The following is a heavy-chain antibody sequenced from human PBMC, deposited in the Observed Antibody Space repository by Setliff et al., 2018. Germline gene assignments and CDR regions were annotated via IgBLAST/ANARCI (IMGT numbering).Heavy chain of an antibody. Sequence: PSETLSLTCTVPGDSISSGSYYWTWIRQPAGKGLEWIGHFHTGGSTNYNRSLRSRVSISVDTSKNQFSLKLSSVTAADTATYYCVRAGPTVTFFRVLVISWWDPWGQGSLVTVSS. CDR3: VRAGPTVTFFRVLVISWWDP. CDR2: FHTGGST. D-gene: IGHD3-3*01. J-gene: IGHJ5*02. V-gene: IGHV4-61*09. CDR1: GDSISSGSYY.